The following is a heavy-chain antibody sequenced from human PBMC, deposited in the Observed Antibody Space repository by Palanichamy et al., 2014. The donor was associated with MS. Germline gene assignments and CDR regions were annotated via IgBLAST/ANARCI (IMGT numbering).Heavy chain of an antibody. CDR2: IKSDGSSL. D-gene: IGHD3-10*01. Sequence: EVQLVESGGGLVQPGGSLRLSCAASGFTFSSYWMHWVRQAPGKGLVWVSRIKSDGSSLSYADSVKGRFTISRDNAKTTLYLQMNSLRAEDTAVYYCAREQDGSGRQTDSFDIWGRGTMVTVSS. CDR3: AREQDGSGRQTDSFDI. J-gene: IGHJ3*02. V-gene: IGHV3-74*01. CDR1: GFTFSSYW.